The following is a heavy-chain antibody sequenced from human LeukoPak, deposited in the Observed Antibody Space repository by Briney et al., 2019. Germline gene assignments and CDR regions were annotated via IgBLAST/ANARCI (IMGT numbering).Heavy chain of an antibody. CDR1: GYTFTSYY. Sequence: GASVKVSCKASGYTFTSYYIHWVRQAPGQGLEWMGIINPSGGSTSYAQKFQGRVTMTRDTSTSTVYMELSSLRSEDTAVYYCARSPSGTNDAFDIWGQGTMVTVSS. CDR3: ARSPSGTNDAFDI. V-gene: IGHV1-46*01. CDR2: INPSGGST. J-gene: IGHJ3*02.